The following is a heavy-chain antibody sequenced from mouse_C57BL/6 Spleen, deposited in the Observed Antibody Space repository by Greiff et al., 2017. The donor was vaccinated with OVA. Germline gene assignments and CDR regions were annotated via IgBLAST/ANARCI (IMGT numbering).Heavy chain of an antibody. D-gene: IGHD2-3*01. CDR1: GFTFSDYG. V-gene: IGHV5-17*01. CDR2: ISSGSSTI. J-gene: IGHJ2*01. Sequence: EVKLMESGGGLVKPGGSLKLSCAASGFTFSDYGMHWVRQAPEKGLEWVAYISSGSSTIYYADTVKGRFTISRDNAKNTLFLQMTSLRSEDTAMYYCARQIYDGYYDYFDYWGQGTTLTVSS. CDR3: ARQIYDGYYDYFDY.